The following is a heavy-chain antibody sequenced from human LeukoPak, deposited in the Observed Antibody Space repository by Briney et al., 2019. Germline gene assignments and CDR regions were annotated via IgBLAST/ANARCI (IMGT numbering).Heavy chain of an antibody. V-gene: IGHV1-46*01. Sequence: WASVKVSCKASGYTFTSYYMHWVRQAPGQGLEWMGIINPSGGSTSYAQKFQGRVTMTRDTSTSTVYMELSSLRSEDTAVYYCARSGRVSRAYCSSTSCYGFGNIDVWGKGTTVTVSS. J-gene: IGHJ6*03. CDR3: ARSGRVSRAYCSSTSCYGFGNIDV. D-gene: IGHD2-2*01. CDR2: INPSGGST. CDR1: GYTFTSYY.